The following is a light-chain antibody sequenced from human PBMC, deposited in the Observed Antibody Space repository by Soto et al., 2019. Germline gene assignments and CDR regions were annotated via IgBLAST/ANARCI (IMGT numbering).Light chain of an antibody. J-gene: IGKJ1*01. CDR2: GAS. CDR3: QQYGGSRRT. Sequence: EIVLTQSPGTLSLSPGERATLSCRASQSVSSNYLVWYQQKPGQAPRLLIYGASSRAIGIPDRFSGSGSGTDFTLTISRLEPEDFAVYYCQQYGGSRRTFGQGTKVEIK. CDR1: QSVSSNY. V-gene: IGKV3-20*01.